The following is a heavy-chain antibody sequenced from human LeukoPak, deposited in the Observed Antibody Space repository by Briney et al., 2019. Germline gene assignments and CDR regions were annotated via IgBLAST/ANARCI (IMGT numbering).Heavy chain of an antibody. CDR2: IYTSGST. V-gene: IGHV4-61*02. CDR1: GGSISRGGYS. D-gene: IGHD1-26*01. Sequence: SETLSLTCAVSGGSISRGGYSWSWIRQPAGKGLEWIGRIYTSGSTNYNPSLKSRVTISVDTSKNQFSLKLSSVTAADTAVYYCARDRGVGYPDYWGQGALVTVSS. CDR3: ARDRGVGYPDY. J-gene: IGHJ4*02.